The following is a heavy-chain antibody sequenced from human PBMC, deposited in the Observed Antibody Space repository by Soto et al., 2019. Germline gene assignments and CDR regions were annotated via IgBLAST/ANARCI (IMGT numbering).Heavy chain of an antibody. CDR2: INPNSGGT. D-gene: IGHD4-17*01. CDR1: GYTFTGYY. CDR3: ARDQEIPTTVTTAFDI. J-gene: IGHJ3*02. Sequence: QVQLVQSGAEVKKPGASVKVSCKASGYTFTGYYMHWVRQAPGQGLEWMGWINPNSGGTNYAQKFQGRVTITADESTSTAYMELSSLRSEDTAVYYCARDQEIPTTVTTAFDIWGQGTMVTVSS. V-gene: IGHV1-2*02.